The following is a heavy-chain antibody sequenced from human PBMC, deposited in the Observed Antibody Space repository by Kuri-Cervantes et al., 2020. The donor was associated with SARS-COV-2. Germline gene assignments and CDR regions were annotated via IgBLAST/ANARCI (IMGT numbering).Heavy chain of an antibody. Sequence: SETLSLTCTVSGGSITNHHWSWIRQPPGKGLEWIGYIYYSGSTNYNPSLKSRVTISVDTSKNQFSLKLSSVTAADTAVYYCARQIVLVPAAIGDPWPSLDYWGQGTLVTVSS. CDR3: ARQIVLVPAAIGDPWPSLDY. CDR1: GGSITNHH. V-gene: IGHV4-59*11. D-gene: IGHD2-2*01. J-gene: IGHJ4*02. CDR2: IYYSGST.